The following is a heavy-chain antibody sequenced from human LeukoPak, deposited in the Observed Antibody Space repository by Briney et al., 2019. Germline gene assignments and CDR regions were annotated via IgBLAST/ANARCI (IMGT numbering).Heavy chain of an antibody. J-gene: IGHJ3*01. D-gene: IGHD5-24*01. CDR3: AKDIQLST. Sequence: PGGSLRLSCAASGFNFRDAAMTWVRQAPGKGLEWVSLIASNGANSYHAESVKGRFSISRDNSKNMLSLQMNSLRVEDTARYYCAKDIQLSTWGLGTVVTVSS. V-gene: IGHV3-23*01. CDR2: IASNGANS. CDR1: GFNFRDAA.